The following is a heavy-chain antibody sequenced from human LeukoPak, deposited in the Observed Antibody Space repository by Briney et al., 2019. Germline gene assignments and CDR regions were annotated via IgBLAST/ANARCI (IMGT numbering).Heavy chain of an antibody. CDR1: GFTFDDYA. D-gene: IGHD6-19*01. V-gene: IGHV3-9*01. CDR3: AKGLSGWGFDY. CDR2: ISWNSGSI. J-gene: IGHJ4*02. Sequence: GGSLRLSCAASGFTFDDYAMHWVRQAPGKGLEWVSGISWNSGSIGYADSVKGRFTISRDNAKNSLYLQMNSLRAEDTALYYRAKGLSGWGFDYWGQGTLVTVSS.